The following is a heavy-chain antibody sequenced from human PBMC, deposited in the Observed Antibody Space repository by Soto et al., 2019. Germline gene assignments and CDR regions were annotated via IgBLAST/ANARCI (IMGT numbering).Heavy chain of an antibody. CDR2: IIPTLGTP. J-gene: IGHJ4*02. CDR3: ARVGLGAYDY. V-gene: IGHV1-69*01. CDR1: GGIFSNFA. D-gene: IGHD6-19*01. Sequence: QVQLVQSGAEVKKPGSSVKVFCKASGGIFSNFAFNWMRQAPGQGLEWMGGIIPTLGTPHYAQKFLGRVTITADESTRTVYMEMSSLTVEDTAVYYCARVGLGAYDYWGQGTLVIVSS.